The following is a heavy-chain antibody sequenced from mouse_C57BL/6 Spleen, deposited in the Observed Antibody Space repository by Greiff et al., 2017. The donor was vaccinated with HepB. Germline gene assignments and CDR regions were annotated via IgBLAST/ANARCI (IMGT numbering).Heavy chain of an antibody. CDR1: GYTFTSYW. CDR2: IDPSDSET. V-gene: IGHV1-52*01. Sequence: VQLQQSGAELVRPGSSVKLSCKASGYTFTSYWMHWVKQRPIQGLEWIGNIDPSDSETHYNQKFKDKATLTVDKSSSTAYMQLSCLTSEDSAVYYCARPLSLYGNYAFAYWGQGTLVTVSA. J-gene: IGHJ3*01. D-gene: IGHD2-1*01. CDR3: ARPLSLYGNYAFAY.